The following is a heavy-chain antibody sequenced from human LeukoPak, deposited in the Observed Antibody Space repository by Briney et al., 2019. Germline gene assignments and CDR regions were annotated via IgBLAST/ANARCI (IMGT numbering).Heavy chain of an antibody. J-gene: IGHJ4*02. CDR1: GGSISSGGYY. CDR3: ARRKAKTSNYFDY. CDR2: IYYSGNT. V-gene: IGHV4-61*08. Sequence: SETLSLTCTVPGGSISSGGYYWTWIRQPPGKGLEWIGYIYYSGNTNYNPSLKSRVTISLDTSKNQFSLKLTSVTAADTAMYYCARRKAKTSNYFDYWGQGALVTVSS.